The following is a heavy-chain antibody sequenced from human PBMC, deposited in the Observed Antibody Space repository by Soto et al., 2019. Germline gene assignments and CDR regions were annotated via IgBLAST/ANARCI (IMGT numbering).Heavy chain of an antibody. Sequence: SETLSLTCTVSDDSFRGAEYYWSWIRQPLGKGPEWIGYAYYNGDTKYNPALRSRVTMSEDTSKNQFSLRLSSVTAADTAVYFCARGPAYIDGWRTFDLWGRGILVTVSS. J-gene: IGHJ4*02. V-gene: IGHV4-61*08. CDR2: AYYNGDT. CDR3: ARGPAYIDGWRTFDL. D-gene: IGHD6-19*01. CDR1: DDSFRGAEYY.